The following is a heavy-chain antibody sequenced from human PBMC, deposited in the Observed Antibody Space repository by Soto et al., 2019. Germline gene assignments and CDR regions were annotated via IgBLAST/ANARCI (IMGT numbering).Heavy chain of an antibody. CDR3: ARVVYSSFGTNWFDP. V-gene: IGHV3-11*01. CDR2: ISSSGSTI. Sequence: VGSLRLSCAASGFTFSDYYMSWIRQAPGKGLEWVSYISSSGSTIYYADSVKGRFTISRDNAKNSLYLQMNSLRAEDTAAYYCARVVYSSFGTNWFDPWGQGTLVTVSS. J-gene: IGHJ5*02. D-gene: IGHD6-6*01. CDR1: GFTFSDYY.